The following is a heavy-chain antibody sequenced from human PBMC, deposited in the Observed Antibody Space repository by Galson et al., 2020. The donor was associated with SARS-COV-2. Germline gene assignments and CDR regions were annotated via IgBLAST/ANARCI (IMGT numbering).Heavy chain of an antibody. CDR1: GYTFTSYG. V-gene: IGHV1-18*01. CDR2: ISAYNGNT. D-gene: IGHD2-21*02. CDR3: ARIMVCGGDCYSFDY. Sequence: GASVKVSCKASGYTFTSYGINWVRQAPGQGLEWMGWISAYNGNTNYAQKLQGRVTMTTDTSTSTAYMELRSLRSDDTAVYYCARIMVCGGDCYSFDYWGQGTLVTVSS. J-gene: IGHJ4*02.